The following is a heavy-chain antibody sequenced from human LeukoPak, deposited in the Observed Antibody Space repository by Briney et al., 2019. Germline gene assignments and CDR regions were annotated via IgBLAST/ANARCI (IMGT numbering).Heavy chain of an antibody. Sequence: GGSLRLSCTVSGFTVSTNSWSWVRQAPGKGLEWVSAISGSGGSTYYADSVKGRFTISRDNSKNTLYLQMNSLRAEDTAVYYCAKAPVTSCRGAYCYPFDSWGQGTLVTVSS. CDR3: AKAPVTSCRGAYCYPFDS. J-gene: IGHJ4*02. CDR2: ISGSGGST. D-gene: IGHD2-21*01. CDR1: GFTVSTNS. V-gene: IGHV3-23*01.